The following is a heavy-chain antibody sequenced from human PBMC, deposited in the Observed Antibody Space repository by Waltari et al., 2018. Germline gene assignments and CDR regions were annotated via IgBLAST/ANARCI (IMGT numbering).Heavy chain of an antibody. V-gene: IGHV3-7*03. CDR3: AASTAWYGTYFDY. Sequence: DVRLVESGGGLVQPGGSLRLSRSTSGFAFGNNWMSWVRQAPGKGLEWVANIKEDGSEIYYVDSVKGRFTLSRDNTKNSLFLQMNSLKPDDTAVYYCAASTAWYGTYFDYWGQGSLVTVA. J-gene: IGHJ4*02. CDR1: GFAFGNNW. CDR2: IKEDGSEI. D-gene: IGHD6-19*01.